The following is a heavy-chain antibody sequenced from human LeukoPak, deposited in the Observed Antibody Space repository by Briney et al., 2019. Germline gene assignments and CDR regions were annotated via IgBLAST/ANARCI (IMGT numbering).Heavy chain of an antibody. CDR2: ISGSGGST. J-gene: IGHJ3*02. V-gene: IGHV3-23*01. CDR3: AKDTFRSSSIAARGDAFDI. D-gene: IGHD6-6*01. Sequence: GGSLRLSCAASGFTFSSYAMSWVRQAPGKGLEWVSAISGSGGSTYYADSVKGRFTISRDNSKNTLYLQMNSLRAEDTAVYYCAKDTFRSSSIAARGDAFDIWGQGTMVTVSS. CDR1: GFTFSSYA.